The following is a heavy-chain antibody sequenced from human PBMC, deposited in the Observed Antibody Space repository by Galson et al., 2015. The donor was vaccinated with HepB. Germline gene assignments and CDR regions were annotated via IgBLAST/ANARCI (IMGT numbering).Heavy chain of an antibody. CDR3: ARDSRLELHLNNYYSYGMDV. D-gene: IGHD1-7*01. Sequence: SVKVSCKASGYDFNKYGLSWVRQAPGQGPEWMGWVSGYDGSANYAPKFQGRVTMTTQKSPGTAFMEMRSLRSDDTAVYYCARDSRLELHLNNYYSYGMDVWGQGTAVSVS. V-gene: IGHV1-18*01. CDR1: GYDFNKYG. J-gene: IGHJ6*02. CDR2: VSGYDGSA.